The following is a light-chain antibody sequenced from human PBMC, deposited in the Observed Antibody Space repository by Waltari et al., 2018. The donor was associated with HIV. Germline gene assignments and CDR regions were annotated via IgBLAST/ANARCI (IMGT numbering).Light chain of an antibody. V-gene: IGLV2-11*01. J-gene: IGLJ1*01. CDR1: SRDVGGYNY. Sequence: QSALTQPRSVSGSPGQSVTISCTGTSRDVGGYNYVSWYQQHPGKAPKLMIYDVSKRPSGVPDRFSGSKSGNTASLTISGLQAEDEADYYCSSYAGTYTSVFGTGTKVTVL. CDR3: SSYAGTYTSV. CDR2: DVS.